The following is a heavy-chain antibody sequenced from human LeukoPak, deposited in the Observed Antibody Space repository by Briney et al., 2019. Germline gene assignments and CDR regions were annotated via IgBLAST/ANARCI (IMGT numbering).Heavy chain of an antibody. CDR1: GFTFDDYA. V-gene: IGHV3-9*01. CDR3: AKDTAYEMGSYYFDY. CDR2: ISWNSGSI. J-gene: IGHJ4*02. Sequence: PGRSLRLSCAASGFTFDDYAMHWVRRAPGKGLEWVSGISWNSGSIGYADSVKGRFTISRDNAKNSLYLQMNSLRAEDTALYYCAKDTAYEMGSYYFDYWGQGTLVTVSS. D-gene: IGHD3-10*01.